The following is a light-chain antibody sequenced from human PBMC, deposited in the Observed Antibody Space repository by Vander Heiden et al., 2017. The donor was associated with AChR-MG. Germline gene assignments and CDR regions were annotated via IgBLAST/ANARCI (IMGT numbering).Light chain of an antibody. J-gene: IGLJ3*02. Sequence: QSALTQPPSASGSPGQSVPISCTGTSSDVGGYNYVAWYQQHPGKAPKLMMYEVSKRPSGVPDRFSGSKSGNTAALTVSGLQAEDEADYYCSSYAGSNNLEVFGGGTKLTVL. CDR3: SSYAGSNNLEV. CDR2: EVS. CDR1: SSDVGGYNY. V-gene: IGLV2-8*01.